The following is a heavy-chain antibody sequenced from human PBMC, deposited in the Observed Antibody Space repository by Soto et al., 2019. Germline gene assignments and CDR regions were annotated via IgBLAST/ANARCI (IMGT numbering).Heavy chain of an antibody. V-gene: IGHV4-39*01. D-gene: IGHD3-10*01. CDR2: IYYSGST. J-gene: IGHJ6*03. CDR3: ASTVVLLWFGELPTPPDYCYYYMDV. CDR1: GGSISSSSYY. Sequence: PSETLSLTCTVSGGSISSSSYYWGWIRQPPGKGLEWIGSIYYSGSTYYNPSLKSRVTISVDTSKNQFSLKLSSVTAADTAVYYCASTVVLLWFGELPTPPDYCYYYMDVWGKGTTVTVSS.